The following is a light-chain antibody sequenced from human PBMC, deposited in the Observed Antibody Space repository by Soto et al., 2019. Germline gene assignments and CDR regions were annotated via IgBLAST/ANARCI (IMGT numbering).Light chain of an antibody. CDR3: SSHTSSSTDV. Sequence: QSALTQPPSVSGSPGQSVTISCTGTSSDVGTYNRVSWYQQPPGTAPKLIIYEVSNRPSGVPGRFSGSKSGNTASLTISGLQAEDEADYYCSSHTSSSTDVFGTGTKLTVL. J-gene: IGLJ1*01. CDR1: SSDVGTYNR. V-gene: IGLV2-18*02. CDR2: EVS.